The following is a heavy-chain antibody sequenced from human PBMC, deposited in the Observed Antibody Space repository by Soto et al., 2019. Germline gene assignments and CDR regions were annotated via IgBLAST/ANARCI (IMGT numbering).Heavy chain of an antibody. V-gene: IGHV3-23*01. CDR1: GFTFSSYA. CDR3: AKDKVVGAIFGGNDAFDI. CDR2: ISGSGGST. D-gene: IGHD1-26*01. Sequence: GGSLRLSCAASGFTFSSYAMSWVRQASGKGLEWVSAISGSGGSTYYADSVKGRFTISRDNSKNTLYLQMNSLRAEDTAVYYCAKDKVVGAIFGGNDAFDIWGQGTMVTVSS. J-gene: IGHJ3*02.